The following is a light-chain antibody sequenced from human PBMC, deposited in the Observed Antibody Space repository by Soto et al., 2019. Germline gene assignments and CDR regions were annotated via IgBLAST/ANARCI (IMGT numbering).Light chain of an antibody. V-gene: IGLV1-40*01. J-gene: IGLJ3*02. CDR2: GDS. CDR3: QSYDSSLTGV. CDR1: STDIRAGYG. Sequence: QSVLTQPPSVSGAPGQRVTISCTGSSTDIRAGYGVHWYQQLPGTAPKLLIYGDSNRPSGVPDRFAGSKSGTSASLAITGLQAEDEADYYCQSYDSSLTGVFGGGTKVTVL.